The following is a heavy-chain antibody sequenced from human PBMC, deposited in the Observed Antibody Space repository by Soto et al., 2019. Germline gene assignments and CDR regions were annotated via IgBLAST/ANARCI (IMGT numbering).Heavy chain of an antibody. J-gene: IGHJ3*02. D-gene: IGHD2-15*01. CDR1: GGSFSGYY. V-gene: IGHV4-34*01. CDR3: ARGGLLRGAFDI. CDR2: INHSGST. Sequence: QVQLQQWGAGLLKPSETLSLTCAVYGGSFSGYYWSWIRQPPGKGLEWIGEINHSGSTNYNPSLKRRVTISVDTSKNQFSLKLSSVTAADTAVYYCARGGLLRGAFDIWGQGTMVTVSS.